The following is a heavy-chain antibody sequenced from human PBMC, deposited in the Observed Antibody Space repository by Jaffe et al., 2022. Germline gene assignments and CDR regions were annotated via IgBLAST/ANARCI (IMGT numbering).Heavy chain of an antibody. CDR3: AKDPLPGLFGNWFDP. Sequence: EVQLVESGGGLVQPGRSLRLSCAASGFTFDDHAMHWVRQAPGKGLEWVSGISWNSGKIDYTDSVKGRFTISRDNAKKSLYLQMDSLKTEDTALYYCAKDPLPGLFGNWFDPWGQGTLVIVSS. D-gene: IGHD3-3*01. V-gene: IGHV3-9*01. CDR2: ISWNSGKI. CDR1: GFTFDDHA. J-gene: IGHJ5*02.